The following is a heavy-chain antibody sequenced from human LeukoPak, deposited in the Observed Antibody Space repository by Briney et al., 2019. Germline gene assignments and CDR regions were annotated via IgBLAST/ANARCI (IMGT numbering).Heavy chain of an antibody. CDR1: GFAFSSYG. J-gene: IGHJ5*02. D-gene: IGHD6-13*01. V-gene: IGHV3-30*02. CDR3: AKGRYSSSWYWFDP. Sequence: GGSLRLSCAASGFAFSSYGMHWVRQAPGKGLEWVAFIRYDGSNKYYADSVKGRFTISRDNSKNTLYLQMNSLRAEDTAVYYCAKGRYSSSWYWFDPWGQGTLVTVSS. CDR2: IRYDGSNK.